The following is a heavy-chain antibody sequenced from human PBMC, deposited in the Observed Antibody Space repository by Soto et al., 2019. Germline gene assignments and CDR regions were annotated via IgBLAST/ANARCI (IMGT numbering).Heavy chain of an antibody. D-gene: IGHD6-13*01. V-gene: IGHV1-8*01. Sequence: QVQLVQSGAEVKKPGASVKVSCKASGYTFTSYDINWVRQATGQGLEWMGWMNPNSGNTGYAQKFQGRITMTRTTSITTAYMQLSSLRSEDTAVDYCARERSAAGTGWFDPWGQGTLVTVSS. J-gene: IGHJ5*02. CDR1: GYTFTSYD. CDR3: ARERSAAGTGWFDP. CDR2: MNPNSGNT.